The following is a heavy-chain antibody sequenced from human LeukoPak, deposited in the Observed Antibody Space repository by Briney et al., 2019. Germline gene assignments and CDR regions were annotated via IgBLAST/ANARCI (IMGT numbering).Heavy chain of an antibody. CDR3: ARDLGQLDFDY. V-gene: IGHV3-74*01. Sequence: PGGSLRLSCAASGFTITRYWMHWVRQAPGKGLVWVSRINGDGSSTSYADSVKGRFTISRDNSKNTLYLQMNSLRAEDTAVYYCARDLGQLDFDYWGQGTLVTVSS. CDR1: GFTITRYW. D-gene: IGHD6-13*01. J-gene: IGHJ4*02. CDR2: INGDGSST.